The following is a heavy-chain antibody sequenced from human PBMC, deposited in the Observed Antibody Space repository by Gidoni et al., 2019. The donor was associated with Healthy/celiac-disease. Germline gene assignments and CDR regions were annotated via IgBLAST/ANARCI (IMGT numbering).Heavy chain of an antibody. Sequence: QVKLVQSGAEVKKPGASVKVSCKVSGYTLTELSMHWVRQAPGKGLAWIGGVDPEYGETIYEQKFLGRVTMTDDTSTDTAYMELSSLSSDDTAVYYCATDRVGGGYYHGIDYWGQGTLVTVSS. V-gene: IGHV1-24*01. D-gene: IGHD5-12*01. J-gene: IGHJ4*02. CDR1: GYTLTELS. CDR2: VDPEYGET. CDR3: ATDRVGGGYYHGIDY.